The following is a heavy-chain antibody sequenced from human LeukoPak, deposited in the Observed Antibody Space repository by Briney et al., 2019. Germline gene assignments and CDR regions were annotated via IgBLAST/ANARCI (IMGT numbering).Heavy chain of an antibody. CDR1: GFTFSSYW. V-gene: IGHV3-7*01. D-gene: IGHD5-12*01. CDR3: ARVGYNGWNFEN. J-gene: IGHJ4*02. Sequence: PGGSLRLSCAAPGFTFSSYWMGWVRQAPGKGLQSVAYINQDVSHKYYVDSVKGRFTISRDNAKNSLHLEMNSLRAEDTALYYCARVGYNGWNFENWGQGTLVTVSS. CDR2: INQDVSHK.